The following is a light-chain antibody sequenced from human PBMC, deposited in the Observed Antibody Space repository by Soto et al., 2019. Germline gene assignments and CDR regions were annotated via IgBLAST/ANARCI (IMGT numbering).Light chain of an antibody. CDR1: NIGSKS. V-gene: IGLV3-21*02. CDR2: DDS. CDR3: QVWDSSSVV. Sequence: SYELTQPPSVSVAPGQTARITCGGTNIGSKSVHWYQQKPSQAPVLVVYDDSDRPSGIPERFSGSNSGNTATLTICRVEAGDGADYYCQVWDSSSVVFGGGTKVTVL. J-gene: IGLJ2*01.